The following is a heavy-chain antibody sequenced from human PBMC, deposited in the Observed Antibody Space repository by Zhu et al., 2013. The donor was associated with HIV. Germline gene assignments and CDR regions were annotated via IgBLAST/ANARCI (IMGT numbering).Heavy chain of an antibody. CDR2: INPKSGDA. J-gene: IGHJ4*02. Sequence: QVQLVQSGAEVKKPGASMKVSCKSSGYTFSDYYIHWVRQAPGQGLEWMGWINPKSGDANYAQKFQGRVTMTRDTSINTVYMELRRLNSDDTALYYCARDMDFGDNVVIGLPGYWGQGTLVTVSS. CDR3: ARDMDFGDNVVIGLPGY. CDR1: GYTFSDYY. D-gene: IGHD3-10*01. V-gene: IGHV1-2*02.